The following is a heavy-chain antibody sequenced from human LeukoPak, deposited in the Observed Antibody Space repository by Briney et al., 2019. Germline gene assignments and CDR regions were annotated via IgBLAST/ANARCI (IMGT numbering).Heavy chain of an antibody. Sequence: GGSLRLSCAASGFTFSSYGMHWVRQAPGKGLEWVAVIWYDGSNKYYADSVKGRFTISRDNSKNTLYLQMNSLRAEDTAVYYCARVSYDSSGYPDYYYYYGMDVWGQGTTVTVSS. J-gene: IGHJ6*02. CDR1: GFTFSSYG. D-gene: IGHD3-22*01. CDR3: ARVSYDSSGYPDYYYYYGMDV. V-gene: IGHV3-33*01. CDR2: IWYDGSNK.